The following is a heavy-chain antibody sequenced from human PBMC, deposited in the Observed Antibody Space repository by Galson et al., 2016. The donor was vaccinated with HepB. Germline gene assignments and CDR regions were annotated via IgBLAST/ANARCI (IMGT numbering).Heavy chain of an antibody. CDR2: IYNSGNT. D-gene: IGHD6-19*01. Sequence: ETLSLTCTVSGGSISNRSYYWGWIRQPPGKGLECIGRIYNSGNTYYNPTLQSRVTISVDTSKNQFSLKVRSLTAADPAVYYCARGIAVAGPTWFDPWGQGTLVTVSS. V-gene: IGHV4-39*01. CDR3: ARGIAVAGPTWFDP. CDR1: GGSISNRSYY. J-gene: IGHJ5*02.